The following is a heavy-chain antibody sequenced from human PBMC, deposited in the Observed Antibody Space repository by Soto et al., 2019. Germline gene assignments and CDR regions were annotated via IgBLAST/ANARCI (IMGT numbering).Heavy chain of an antibody. Sequence: PGGSLRLSCAASGFTFSSYAMHWVRQAPGKGLEYVSAISSNGGSTYYANSVKGRFTISRDNSKNTLYLQMGSLRAEDMAVYYCARDKYYDSSGYHDAFDIWGQGTMVTVSS. CDR1: GFTFSSYA. V-gene: IGHV3-64*01. CDR2: ISSNGGST. D-gene: IGHD3-22*01. J-gene: IGHJ3*02. CDR3: ARDKYYDSSGYHDAFDI.